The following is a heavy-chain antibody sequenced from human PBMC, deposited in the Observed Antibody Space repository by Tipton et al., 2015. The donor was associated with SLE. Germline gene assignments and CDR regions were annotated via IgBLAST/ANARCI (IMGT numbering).Heavy chain of an antibody. J-gene: IGHJ5*02. D-gene: IGHD4-11*01. CDR3: ARYPESNYHWFGP. V-gene: IGHV4-61*01. Sequence: TLSLTCTVSGGSVSSGSYYWSWIRQPPGKGLEWIGYIYYSGSTYYNPSLKSRVTISVDTSKNQISLKLSSVTAADTAVYYCARYPESNYHWFGPWGQGALVTVAS. CDR2: IYYSGST. CDR1: GGSVSSGSYY.